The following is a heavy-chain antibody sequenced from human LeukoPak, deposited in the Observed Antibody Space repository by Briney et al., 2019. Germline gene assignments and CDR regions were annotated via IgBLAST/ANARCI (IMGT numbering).Heavy chain of an antibody. D-gene: IGHD2-15*01. J-gene: IGHJ4*02. CDR2: ISSSSSYI. V-gene: IGHV3-21*01. CDR3: ARDWGYSPAYYFDY. CDR1: GFTFSSYS. Sequence: GGSLRLSCAASGFTFSSYSMNWVRQAPGKGLEWVSSISSSSSYIYYADSVKGRFTISRDNAKNSLYLQMNSLRAEDTAVYYCARDWGYSPAYYFDYWGQGTLVTVSS.